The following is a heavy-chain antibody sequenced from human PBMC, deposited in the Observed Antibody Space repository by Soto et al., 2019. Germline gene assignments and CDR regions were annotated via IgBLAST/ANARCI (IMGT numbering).Heavy chain of an antibody. CDR3: ARGGTIFGVVIPYYYYYMDV. CDR1: GYTFTSYD. V-gene: IGHV1-8*01. Sequence: ASVKVSCKASGYTFTSYDINWVRQATGQGLEWMGWMNPNSGNTGYAQKFRGRVTMTRNTSISTAYMELSSLRSEDTAVYYCARGGTIFGVVIPYYYYYMDVWGKGTTVTVSS. D-gene: IGHD3-3*01. CDR2: MNPNSGNT. J-gene: IGHJ6*03.